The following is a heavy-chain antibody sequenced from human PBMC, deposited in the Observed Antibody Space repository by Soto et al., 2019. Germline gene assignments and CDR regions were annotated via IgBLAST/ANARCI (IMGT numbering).Heavy chain of an antibody. J-gene: IGHJ4*02. CDR2: ISYDGSNK. CDR3: AKGSLEVVVAATIDY. V-gene: IGHV3-30*18. Sequence: GGSLRLSCAASGFTFSSYGMHWVRQAPGKGLEWVAVISYDGSNKYYADSVKGRFTISRDNSKNTLYLQMNSLRAEDTAVYYCAKGSLEVVVAATIDYWGQGTLVTVSS. CDR1: GFTFSSYG. D-gene: IGHD2-15*01.